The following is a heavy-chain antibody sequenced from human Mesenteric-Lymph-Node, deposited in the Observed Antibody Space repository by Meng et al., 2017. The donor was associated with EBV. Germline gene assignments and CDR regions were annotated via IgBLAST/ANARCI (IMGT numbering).Heavy chain of an antibody. CDR2: IYYSGNT. Sequence: HLQLQESGPGLVKPSETLSLTCSVSGGSLSSSSYYWAWIRQPPGKGLEWIGTIYYSGNTFYNPSLESRITISVDTSTNQFSLNLRSVSAPDTAVYYCARLYDNYVDYWGRGSLVTVSS. D-gene: IGHD3-9*01. CDR3: ARLYDNYVDY. J-gene: IGHJ4*02. V-gene: IGHV4-39*01. CDR1: GGSLSSSSYY.